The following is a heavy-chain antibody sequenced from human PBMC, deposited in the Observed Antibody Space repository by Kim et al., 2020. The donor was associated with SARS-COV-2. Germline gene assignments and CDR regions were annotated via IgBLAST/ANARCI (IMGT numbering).Heavy chain of an antibody. V-gene: IGHV4-4*02. Sequence: PSLKIRVTMSVDKSKNQFSLKLSSVTAADAAVYYCARRITIFGVVITFDYWGQGTLVTVSS. D-gene: IGHD3-3*01. CDR3: ARRITIFGVVITFDY. J-gene: IGHJ4*02.